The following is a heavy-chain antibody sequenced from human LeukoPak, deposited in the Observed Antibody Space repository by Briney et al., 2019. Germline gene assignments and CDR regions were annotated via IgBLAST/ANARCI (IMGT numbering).Heavy chain of an antibody. CDR1: GGTFSSYA. CDR2: IIPIFGTA. CDR3: ARSYYYDSSGYYPLGY. D-gene: IGHD3-22*01. V-gene: IGHV1-69*05. J-gene: IGHJ4*02. Sequence: SVKVSRKASGGTFSSYAISWVRQAPGQGLEWMGRIIPIFGTANYAQKFQGRVTITTDESTSTAYMELSSLRSEDTAVYYCARSYYYDSSGYYPLGYWGQGTLVTVSS.